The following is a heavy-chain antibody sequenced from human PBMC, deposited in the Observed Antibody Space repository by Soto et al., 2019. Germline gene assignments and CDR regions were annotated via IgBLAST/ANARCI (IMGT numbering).Heavy chain of an antibody. CDR3: ARKWGTYSSASLDY. V-gene: IGHV3-30*04. CDR2: MSYDGTNE. D-gene: IGHD6-19*01. Sequence: SRRLSCAASGFSFTHYTINWVRQAPGKGLEWVAVMSYDGTNEYYADSVKGRFTISRDNSKSTVYLQMNSLTPEDTALYYCARKWGTYSSASLDYWGLGTLVTVSS. J-gene: IGHJ4*02. CDR1: GFSFTHYT.